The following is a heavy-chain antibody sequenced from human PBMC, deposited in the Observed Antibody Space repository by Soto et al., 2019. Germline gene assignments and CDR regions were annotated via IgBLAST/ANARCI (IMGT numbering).Heavy chain of an antibody. CDR2: IYYSGST. CDR1: GGSISSYY. V-gene: IGHV4-59*08. J-gene: IGHJ4*02. CDR3: ARDSSGYPFDY. Sequence: SETLSLTCTVSGGSISSYYWSWIRQPPGKGLEWIGYIYYSGSTNYNPSLKSRVTISVDTSKNQFSLKLSSVTAADTAVYYCARDSSGYPFDYWGQGTLVTVSS. D-gene: IGHD3-22*01.